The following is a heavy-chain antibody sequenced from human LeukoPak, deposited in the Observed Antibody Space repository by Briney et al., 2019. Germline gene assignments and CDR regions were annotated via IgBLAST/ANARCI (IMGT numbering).Heavy chain of an antibody. CDR1: GFSLSNYW. J-gene: IGHJ6*02. D-gene: IGHD4-17*01. CDR2: IFSNDNT. Sequence: GGSLRVSCAASGFSLSNYWMHWVRQAPGKGLEWVSVIFSNDNTYHADSVKGRFAISRDTSKNTLYLQMNSLRAEDTAVYYCAAVSTKTYYYGLDVWGQGATVTVSS. V-gene: IGHV3-53*01. CDR3: AAVSTKTYYYGLDV.